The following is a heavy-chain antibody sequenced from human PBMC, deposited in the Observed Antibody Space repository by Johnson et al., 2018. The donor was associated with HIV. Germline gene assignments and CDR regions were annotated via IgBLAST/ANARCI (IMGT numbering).Heavy chain of an antibody. CDR1: GFTFSSYA. CDR2: ISYDGSNK. Sequence: QMQLVESGGGVVQPGRSLRLSCAASGFTFSSYAMHWVRQAPGKGLEWVAVISYDGSNKYYADSVKGRFTISRDNSKNTLYLQMNSLRAEDTAVYYCAKDRSYGRDAFDIWGQGTMVTVSS. J-gene: IGHJ3*02. CDR3: AKDRSYGRDAFDI. D-gene: IGHD5-18*01. V-gene: IGHV3-30*04.